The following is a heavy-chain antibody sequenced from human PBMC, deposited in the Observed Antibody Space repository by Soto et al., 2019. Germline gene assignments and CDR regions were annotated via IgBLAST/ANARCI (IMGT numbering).Heavy chain of an antibody. D-gene: IGHD3-22*01. CDR2: ISTYNGTT. V-gene: IGHV1-18*01. J-gene: IGHJ4*02. Sequence: QVQLVQSGAEVKKPGASVKVSCKASGYTFTTYGMSWVRQAPGQGLDWMGWISTYNGTTKYAERLQGRVTMTTDTTTSTAYMELRLLRSDDTAVYYCARGPTDYYDNSGDYFLDYWGQGTLVTVSS. CDR3: ARGPTDYYDNSGDYFLDY. CDR1: GYTFTTYG.